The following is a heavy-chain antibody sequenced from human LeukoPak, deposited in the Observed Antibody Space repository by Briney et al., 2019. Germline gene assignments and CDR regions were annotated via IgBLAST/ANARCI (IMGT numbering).Heavy chain of an antibody. CDR1: GGSISSYY. CDR2: IYYSGST. V-gene: IGHV4-59*12. D-gene: IGHD1-26*01. J-gene: IGHJ4*02. CDR3: ARKVVGGTLDH. Sequence: SETLSLTCTVSGGSISSYYWSWIRQPPGKGLEWIGYIYYSGSTNYNPSLKSRVTISVDTSKNQFSLKLSSVTPEDTAVYYCARKVVGGTLDHWGQGTLVTVSS.